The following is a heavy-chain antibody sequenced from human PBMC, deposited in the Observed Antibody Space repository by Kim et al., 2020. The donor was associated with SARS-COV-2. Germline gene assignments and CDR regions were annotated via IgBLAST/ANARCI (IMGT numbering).Heavy chain of an antibody. J-gene: IGHJ3*02. V-gene: IGHV4-39*01. CDR1: GGSISSSSYY. CDR2: IYYSGST. CDR3: ARHRGYSYALYPLDAFDI. D-gene: IGHD5-18*01. Sequence: SETLSLTCTVSGGSISSSSYYWGWIRQPPGKGLEWIGSIYYSGSTYYNPSLKSRVTISVDTSKNQFSLKLSSVTAADTAVYYCARHRGYSYALYPLDAFDIWGQGTMVTVSS.